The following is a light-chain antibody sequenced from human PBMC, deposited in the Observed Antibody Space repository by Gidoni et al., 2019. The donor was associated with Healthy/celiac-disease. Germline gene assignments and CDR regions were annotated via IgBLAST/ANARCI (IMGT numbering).Light chain of an antibody. CDR3: QQRSNWPPF. CDR1: QSVSSY. J-gene: IGKJ4*01. CDR2: DAS. Sequence: EIVLTQSPATLSLSPGERATLSCRASQSVSSYFAWYQQKPGQAPRLLIYDASNRATGIPARFSGSGSGTDFTLPISSLEPEDFAVYYCQQRSNWPPFFGGGAKVEIK. V-gene: IGKV3-11*01.